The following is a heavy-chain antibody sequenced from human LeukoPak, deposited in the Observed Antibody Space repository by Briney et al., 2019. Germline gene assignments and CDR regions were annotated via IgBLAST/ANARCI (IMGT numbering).Heavy chain of an antibody. CDR3: ARDYYGSGSLDY. CDR1: GYTFTSYG. J-gene: IGHJ4*02. Sequence: ASVKVSCKASGYTFTSYGISWVRHAAGQGLECMGWISAYNGNTNYAQKLQGRVTMTTDTSTSTAYMELRSLRSDDTAVYYCARDYYGSGSLDYWGQGTLVTVSS. V-gene: IGHV1-18*01. CDR2: ISAYNGNT. D-gene: IGHD3-10*01.